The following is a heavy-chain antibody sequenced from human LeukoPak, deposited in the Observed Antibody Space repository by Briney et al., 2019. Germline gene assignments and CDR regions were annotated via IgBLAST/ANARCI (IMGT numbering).Heavy chain of an antibody. J-gene: IGHJ4*02. Sequence: LSETLSLTCTVSGYSISSGYYWGWIRQPPGKGLEWIASVYHSGSAYFNPSLKSRVTISVDTSKNQFSLKLSSVTAADTAVYYCARDQNFATSDYWGQGTLVTVSS. V-gene: IGHV4-38-2*02. CDR3: ARDQNFATSDY. D-gene: IGHD3-9*01. CDR2: VYHSGSA. CDR1: GYSISSGYY.